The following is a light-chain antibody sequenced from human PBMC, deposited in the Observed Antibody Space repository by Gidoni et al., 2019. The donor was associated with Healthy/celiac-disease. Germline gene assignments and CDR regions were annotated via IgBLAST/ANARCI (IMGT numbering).Light chain of an antibody. J-gene: IGKJ3*01. V-gene: IGKV1-39*01. CDR2: AAS. Sequence: DIQMTQSPSSLSASVGDRVTITCGASQSISSYLNWYQQKPGKAPKLLIYAASSLQSGVPSRFSGSGSGTDFTLTISSLQPEDFATYYCQHSYSTPPFTFGPGTKVDIK. CDR1: QSISSY. CDR3: QHSYSTPPFT.